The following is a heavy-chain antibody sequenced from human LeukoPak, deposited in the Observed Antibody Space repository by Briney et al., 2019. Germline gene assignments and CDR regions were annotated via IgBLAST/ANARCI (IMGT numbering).Heavy chain of an antibody. CDR3: ARGARESSGWDY. CDR2: IYHSGST. V-gene: IGHV4-30-2*01. J-gene: IGHJ4*02. D-gene: IGHD2-15*01. CDR1: GGSISSGGYY. Sequence: PSETLSLTCTVSGGSISSGGYYWSWIRQPPGKGLEWIGYIYHSGSTYYNPSLKSRVTISVDRSKNQFSLKLSSVTAADTAVYYCARGARESSGWDYWGQGTLVTVSS.